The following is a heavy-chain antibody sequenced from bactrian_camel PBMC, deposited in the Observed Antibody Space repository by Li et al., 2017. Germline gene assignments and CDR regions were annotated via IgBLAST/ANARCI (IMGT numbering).Heavy chain of an antibody. CDR1: GFTFSSYY. Sequence: HVQLVESGGGLVQPGGSLRLPCAASGFTFSSYYMSWVRQAPGKGLEWVSTIYSEGSRTYYTDSVEGRFTISRDNTKDTVYLQMNNLKSEETALYYCATAVARGYYSSGYYHFGYWGQGTQVTVS. CDR2: IYSEGSRT. V-gene: IGHV3-2*01. D-gene: IGHD2*01. CDR3: ATAVARGYYSSGYYHFGY. J-gene: IGHJ6*01.